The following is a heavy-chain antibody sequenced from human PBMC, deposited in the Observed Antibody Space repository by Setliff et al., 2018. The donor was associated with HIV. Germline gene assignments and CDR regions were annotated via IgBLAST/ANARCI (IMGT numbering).Heavy chain of an antibody. Sequence: GASVKVSCKASGYAFTVYYVHWVRQAPGRGLEWMGWINTNSGDTNFAQKFQGRVTMTGDTSMSTAYMELSGLRYDDTAVYYCARDFRSIRGGYVDYFDNWGQGALVTVSS. CDR2: INTNSGDT. CDR3: ARDFRSIRGGYVDYFDN. D-gene: IGHD6-25*01. V-gene: IGHV1-2*02. CDR1: GYAFTVYY. J-gene: IGHJ4*02.